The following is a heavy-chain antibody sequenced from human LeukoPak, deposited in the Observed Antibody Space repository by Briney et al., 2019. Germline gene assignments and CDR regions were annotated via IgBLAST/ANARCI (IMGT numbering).Heavy chain of an antibody. CDR3: ARDSELLERDLPGYYYGMDV. D-gene: IGHD1-26*01. Sequence: GASVKVSCKASGGTFSSYAISWVRQAPGQGLEWMGRIIPILGIANYAQKFQGRVTITADKSTSTAYMELSSLRSEDTAVYYCARDSELLERDLPGYYYGMDVWGQGTTVTVSS. J-gene: IGHJ6*02. V-gene: IGHV1-69*04. CDR1: GGTFSSYA. CDR2: IIPILGIA.